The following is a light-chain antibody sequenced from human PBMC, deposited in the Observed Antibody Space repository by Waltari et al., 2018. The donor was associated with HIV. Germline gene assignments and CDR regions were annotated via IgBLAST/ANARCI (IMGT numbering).Light chain of an antibody. V-gene: IGLV3-19*01. CDR1: SIAIYY. Sequence: SSKLTQDPAVSVALGQTVRITCQVYSIAIYYASIFQQKPGPAPLLVIYCKNNRPSGIPDRFSGSFSGNTSSLTITGAQAEDEADYYCNSRDSSGTHPVLFGGGTRLSVL. CDR3: NSRDSSGTHPVL. J-gene: IGLJ2*01. CDR2: CKN.